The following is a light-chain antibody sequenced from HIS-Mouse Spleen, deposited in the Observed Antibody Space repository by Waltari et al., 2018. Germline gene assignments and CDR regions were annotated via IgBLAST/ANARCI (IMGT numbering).Light chain of an antibody. J-gene: IGKJ2*01. Sequence: DIVMTQSPLSLPVTPGEPASIPCRSSQSLLHSNGYNYLDWYLQKPGQSPKLLIYLGSNRASGVPDRFSGSGSGTDFTLKISRVEAEDVGVYYCMQALQTPQYTFGQGTKLEIK. V-gene: IGKV2-28*01. CDR2: LGS. CDR1: QSLLHSNGYNY. CDR3: MQALQTPQYT.